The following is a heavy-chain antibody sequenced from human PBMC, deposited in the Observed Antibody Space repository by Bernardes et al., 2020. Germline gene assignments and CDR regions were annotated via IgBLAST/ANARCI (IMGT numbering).Heavy chain of an antibody. D-gene: IGHD6-13*01. CDR1: GFTFSTYA. CDR3: AKSGSITGYSSTWYRAYFDY. J-gene: IGHJ4*02. CDR2: ISGSGGRT. V-gene: IGHV3-23*01. Sequence: GGSLRLSCAASGFTFSTYAMSWVRQAPGKGLEWVSLISGSGGRTYYADSVVKGRFTISRDNSEHTLNLQMNSLRADDTAVYYCAKSGSITGYSSTWYRAYFDYWGQGILVTVSS.